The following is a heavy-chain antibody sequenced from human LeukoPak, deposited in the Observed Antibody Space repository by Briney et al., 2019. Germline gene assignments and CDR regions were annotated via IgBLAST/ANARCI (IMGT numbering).Heavy chain of an antibody. V-gene: IGHV3-74*01. J-gene: IGHJ6*03. CDR3: AREEYSSSWDVFYYMDV. CDR2: INTDGSST. D-gene: IGHD6-13*01. CDR1: GFTFNKYW. Sequence: GGSLRLSCAASGFTFNKYWLTWVRQAQGKGLVWVSRINTDGSSTSYADSVKGRFTISRDNAKNTLYLQMNSLRAEDTAVYYCAREEYSSSWDVFYYMDVWGKGTTVTVSS.